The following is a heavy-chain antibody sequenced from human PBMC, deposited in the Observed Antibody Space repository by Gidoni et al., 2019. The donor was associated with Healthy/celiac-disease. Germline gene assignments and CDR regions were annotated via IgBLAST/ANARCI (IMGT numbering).Heavy chain of an antibody. CDR1: GFTFSSYS. J-gene: IGHJ6*02. CDR3: ARDLGTFQVVPAAEYYYYGMDV. Sequence: EVQLVESGGGLVKPGGSLRLSCAASGFTFSSYSMHWVRQAPGKGLEWVSSISSSSSYIYYADSVKGRFTISRDNAKNSLYLQMNSLRAEDTAVYYCARDLGTFQVVPAAEYYYYGMDVWGQGTTVTVSS. V-gene: IGHV3-21*01. D-gene: IGHD2-2*01. CDR2: ISSSSSYI.